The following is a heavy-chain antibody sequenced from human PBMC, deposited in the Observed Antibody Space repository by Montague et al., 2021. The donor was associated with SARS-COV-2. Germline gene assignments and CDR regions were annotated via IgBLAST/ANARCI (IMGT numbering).Heavy chain of an antibody. Sequence: SETLSLTCTVSGGSIGSHYWSWIRLPPGKGLEWVGHIYYTGITKYKSSLKGRVTISVDTSKNQLSLKLDSVTAADTAVYYCARGSGSASATWFDPWGQGTLVTVSS. CDR2: IYYTGIT. CDR1: GGSIGSHY. J-gene: IGHJ5*02. CDR3: ARGSGSASATWFDP. V-gene: IGHV4-59*11. D-gene: IGHD6-25*01.